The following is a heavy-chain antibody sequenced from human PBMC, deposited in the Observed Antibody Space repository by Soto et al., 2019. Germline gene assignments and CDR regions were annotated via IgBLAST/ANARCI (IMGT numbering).Heavy chain of an antibody. CDR3: ARYFSGEPRSRAYNYFDP. V-gene: IGHV4-39*01. D-gene: IGHD1-1*01. Sequence: SETLSLTCTVSGGSIRSDGYYWGWIRQPPGKGLEWIGSTYYSGSTYYNPSLKSRVTISVDTSKNQFSLELTSVTAADTAVYYCARYFSGEPRSRAYNYFDPWGQGTLVTVSS. CDR1: GGSIRSDGYY. CDR2: TYYSGST. J-gene: IGHJ5*02.